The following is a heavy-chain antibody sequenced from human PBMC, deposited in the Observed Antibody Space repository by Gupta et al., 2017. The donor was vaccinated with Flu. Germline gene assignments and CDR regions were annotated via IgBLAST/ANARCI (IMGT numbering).Heavy chain of an antibody. CDR3: ARDKNGDYYLDY. CDR2: IYATGST. J-gene: IGHJ4*02. Sequence: VQLQESGPGLVKPSQTLSLTCTVSGASISNDVHYWSWLRQPAGKGLEWIGRIYATGSTNYNPSFKSRLTMSVAASKQQFFLNLTSVTAADTAVYFCARDKNGDYYLDYWGQGALVTVSS. V-gene: IGHV4-61*02. D-gene: IGHD4/OR15-4a*01. CDR1: GASISNDVHY.